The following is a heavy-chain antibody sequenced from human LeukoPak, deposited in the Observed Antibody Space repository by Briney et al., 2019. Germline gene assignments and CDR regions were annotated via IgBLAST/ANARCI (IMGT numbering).Heavy chain of an antibody. Sequence: PSETLSLTCTVSGGSISSSTYYWAWIRQPPGRGLEWIGNIYYDGSTYYNPSLKSRVTISIDTSKNQFSLKLSSATAADTAVYYCARDRGQWPHYAFDIWGHGTMVTVSS. V-gene: IGHV4-39*07. CDR1: GGSISSSTYY. D-gene: IGHD3-10*01. J-gene: IGHJ3*02. CDR3: ARDRGQWPHYAFDI. CDR2: IYYDGST.